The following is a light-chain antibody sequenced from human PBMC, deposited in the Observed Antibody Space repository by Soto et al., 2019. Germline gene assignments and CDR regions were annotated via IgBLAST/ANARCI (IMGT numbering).Light chain of an antibody. CDR2: AAS. CDR1: QGISSY. J-gene: IGKJ4*01. CDR3: QXLESYPST. V-gene: IGKV1-8*01. Sequence: AIRMTQSPSSLSASTGDRVTITCRASQGISSYLAWYQQKPGKAPKLLIYAASTLQSGVPYRFSGSGSGTDFTLTISSLQPEDFATYYCQXLESYPSTCGGGTKVDIK.